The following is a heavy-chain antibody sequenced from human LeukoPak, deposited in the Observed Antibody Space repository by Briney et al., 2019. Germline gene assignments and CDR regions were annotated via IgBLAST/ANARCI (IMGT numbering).Heavy chain of an antibody. CDR1: GYTFTSYG. Sequence: ASVKVSCKASGYTFTSYGIGWVRQAPGQGLAWMGWISAYNGNTNYAQKLQGRVTMTEDTPTDTAYMELSSLRSEDTAVYYCSTYSGYALHDAFDIWGQGTMVTVSS. CDR2: ISAYNGNT. V-gene: IGHV1-18*01. D-gene: IGHD5-12*01. J-gene: IGHJ3*02. CDR3: STYSGYALHDAFDI.